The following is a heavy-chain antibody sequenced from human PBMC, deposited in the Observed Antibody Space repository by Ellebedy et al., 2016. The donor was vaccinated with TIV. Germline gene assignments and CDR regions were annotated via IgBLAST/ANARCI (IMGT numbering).Heavy chain of an antibody. CDR1: GFTFSSHA. J-gene: IGHJ3*02. CDR2: ISGSGGNT. CDR3: ARDPVGVGPAFDI. V-gene: IGHV3-23*01. Sequence: PGGSLRLSCAASGFTFSSHAMSWVRQAPGKGLEWVSSISGSGGNTYYADSVKGRFTIPRDNSKDTLYLQVNSLRAEDTAVYYCARDPVGVGPAFDIWGQGTMVTVSS. D-gene: IGHD4-23*01.